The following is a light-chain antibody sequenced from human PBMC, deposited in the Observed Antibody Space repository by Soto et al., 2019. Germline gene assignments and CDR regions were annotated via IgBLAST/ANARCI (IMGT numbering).Light chain of an antibody. CDR2: GNS. CDR1: SSNIGAGYD. Sequence: QSALTQPPSVSGAPGQRVTISCTGSSSNIGAGYDVHWYQLLPGTAPKVLISGNSNRPSGVPDRFSGSKSGTSASLAITGLQAEDEGDYYCQSYDSSLSGVVFGGGTKLTVL. J-gene: IGLJ3*02. V-gene: IGLV1-40*01. CDR3: QSYDSSLSGVV.